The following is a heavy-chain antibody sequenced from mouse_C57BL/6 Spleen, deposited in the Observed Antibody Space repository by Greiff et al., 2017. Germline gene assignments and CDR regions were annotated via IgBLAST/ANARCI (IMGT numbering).Heavy chain of an antibody. V-gene: IGHV1-15*01. CDR3: TRRLGAPYYFDY. Sequence: QVQLKESGAELVRPGASVTLSCKASGYTFTDYEMHWVKQTPVHGLEWIGAIDPETGGTAYNQKFKGKAILTADKSSSTAYMELRSLTSEDSAVYYCTRRLGAPYYFDYWGQGTTLTVSS. D-gene: IGHD4-1*01. CDR1: GYTFTDYE. J-gene: IGHJ2*01. CDR2: IDPETGGT.